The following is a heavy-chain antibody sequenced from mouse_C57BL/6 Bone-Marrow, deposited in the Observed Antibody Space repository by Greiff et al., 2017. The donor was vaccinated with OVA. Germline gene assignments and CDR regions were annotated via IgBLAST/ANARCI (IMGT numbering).Heavy chain of an antibody. CDR1: GYTFTSYG. D-gene: IGHD1-1*01. CDR2: IYPRSGNT. CDR3: ARYVSFTTVVAHWYFDV. V-gene: IGHV1-81*01. J-gene: IGHJ1*03. Sequence: QVQLQQSGAELARPGASVKLSCKASGYTFTSYGISWVKQRTGQGLEWIGEIYPRSGNTYYNEKFKGKATLTADKSSSTAYMELRSLTSEDSAVYFCARYVSFTTVVAHWYFDVWGTGTTVTVSS.